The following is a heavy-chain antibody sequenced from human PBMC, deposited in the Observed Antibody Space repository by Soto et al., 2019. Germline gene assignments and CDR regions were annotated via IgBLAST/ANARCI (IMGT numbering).Heavy chain of an antibody. D-gene: IGHD2-15*01. J-gene: IGHJ5*02. CDR2: ISAYNGNT. Sequence: ASVKVSCKASGYTFTSYGISWVRQAPGQGLEWMGWISAYNGNTNYAQKLQGRVTMTTDTSTSTAYMELRRLRSDDTAVYYCARGDCSGGSCYSSGWFDPWGQGTLVTVSS. CDR3: ARGDCSGGSCYSSGWFDP. V-gene: IGHV1-18*01. CDR1: GYTFTSYG.